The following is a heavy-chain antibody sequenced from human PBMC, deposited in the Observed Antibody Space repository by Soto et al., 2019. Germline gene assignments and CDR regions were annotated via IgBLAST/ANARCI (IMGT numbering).Heavy chain of an antibody. CDR1: GGCFGGYY. CDR2: INHSGST. Sequence: SETLSLTCAVYGGCFGGYYWSWIRQPPGKGLEWIGEINHSGSTNYNPSLKSRVTISVDTSKNQFSLKLSSVTAADTAVYYCARVPPTRHTWKYIDYSCPGTLVSVS. J-gene: IGHJ4*02. V-gene: IGHV4-34*01. CDR3: ARVPPTRHTWKYIDY. D-gene: IGHD1-20*01.